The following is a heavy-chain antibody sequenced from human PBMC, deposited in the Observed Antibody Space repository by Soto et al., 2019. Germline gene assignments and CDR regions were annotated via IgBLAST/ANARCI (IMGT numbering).Heavy chain of an antibody. CDR2: IYTSGST. CDR3: ARDGPDYYGSGSYAAYGMDV. Sequence: SETLSLTCTVSGGSISIYYWSWMRQPAGKGLEWIGRIYTSGSTNYNPSLKSRVTMSVGTSKNQFSLKLSSVTAADTAVYYCARDGPDYYGSGSYAAYGMDVWGQGTTVTVSS. CDR1: GGSISIYY. J-gene: IGHJ6*02. D-gene: IGHD3-10*01. V-gene: IGHV4-4*07.